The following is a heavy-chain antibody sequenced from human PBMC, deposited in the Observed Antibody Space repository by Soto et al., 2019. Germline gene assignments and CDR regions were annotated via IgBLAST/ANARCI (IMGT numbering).Heavy chain of an antibody. CDR2: IDHTGGS. V-gene: IGHV4-34*01. Sequence: QVQLQQWGAGLLKPSETLSLTCAVYGGSFSGYYWSWIHQPPGKGLEWIGEIDHTGGSSYNPSLKSRVTISLDTSNNQFSLKLSSVTAADTAVYYCARVRPRYGMDVWGQGTTVTVSS. CDR1: GGSFSGYY. J-gene: IGHJ6*02. CDR3: ARVRPRYGMDV.